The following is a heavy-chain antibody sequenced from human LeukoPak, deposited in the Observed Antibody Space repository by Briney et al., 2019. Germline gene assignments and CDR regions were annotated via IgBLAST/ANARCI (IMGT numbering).Heavy chain of an antibody. D-gene: IGHD3-16*01. Sequence: SETLSLTCTVSGGSIGSFFWSWIRPPPGKALEWIGYIHYSGSTKYNPSLKSRVTISVDTSENQFSLTLNSVTAADTAVYYCARSRGGYGDYGSWFDPWGQGILVTVSS. V-gene: IGHV4-59*01. CDR2: IHYSGST. CDR1: GGSIGSFF. J-gene: IGHJ5*02. CDR3: ARSRGGYGDYGSWFDP.